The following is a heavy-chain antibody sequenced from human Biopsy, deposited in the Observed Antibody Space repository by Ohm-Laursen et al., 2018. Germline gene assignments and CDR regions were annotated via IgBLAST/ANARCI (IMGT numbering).Heavy chain of an antibody. CDR2: IYYSGST. V-gene: IGHV4-59*01. D-gene: IGHD2/OR15-2a*01. J-gene: IGHJ6*02. CDR1: GGSISSYY. Sequence: VTLSLTCTVSGGSISSYYWNWIRQPPGKGLEWIGYIYYSGSTNYNPSLKSRVTISVDTSKNQFPLRLNSVTAADTAVYYCARATNSTGWPYYYFYGMDVWGQGTTVTVSS. CDR3: ARATNSTGWPYYYFYGMDV.